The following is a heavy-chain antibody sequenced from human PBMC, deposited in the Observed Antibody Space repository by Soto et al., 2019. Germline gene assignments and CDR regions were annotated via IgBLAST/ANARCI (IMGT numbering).Heavy chain of an antibody. CDR3: ARRYGGNFDF. CDR2: IYYSGST. D-gene: IGHD1-26*01. V-gene: IGHV4-59*01. J-gene: IGHJ4*02. Sequence: SETLSLTCTVSGGSSSSYYWSWIRQPPGKGLEWIGYIYYSGSTNYNPSLKSRVTISVDTSKNQFSLKLSSVTAADTAVYYCARRYGGNFDFWGQGTLVTVSS. CDR1: GGSSSSYY.